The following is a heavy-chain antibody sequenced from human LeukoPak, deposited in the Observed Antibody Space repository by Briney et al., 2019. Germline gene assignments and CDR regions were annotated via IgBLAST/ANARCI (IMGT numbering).Heavy chain of an antibody. CDR3: ARARAIAVAGTWWFDP. D-gene: IGHD6-19*01. Sequence: SQTLSLTCAISGDSVSSNSAAWNWIRQSPSRGLEWLGRTYYRSKWYNDYAVSVKSRITINPDTSKNQFSLQPNSVTPEDTAVYYCARARAIAVAGTWWFDPWGQGTLVTVSS. V-gene: IGHV6-1*01. CDR1: GDSVSSNSAA. CDR2: TYYRSKWYN. J-gene: IGHJ5*02.